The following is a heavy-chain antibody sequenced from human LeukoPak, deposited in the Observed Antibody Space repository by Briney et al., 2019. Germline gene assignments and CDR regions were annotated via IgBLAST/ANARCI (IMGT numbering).Heavy chain of an antibody. CDR3: ARDGWYYYDSSGYYY. J-gene: IGHJ4*02. Sequence: SVKVSCKASGGTFSSYAISWVRQAPGQGLEWMGGIIPIFGTANYAQKFQGRVTITTDESTSTAYMELSSLRSEDTAVYYCARDGWYYYDSSGYYYWGQGTLVTVSS. CDR1: GGTFSSYA. CDR2: IIPIFGTA. V-gene: IGHV1-69*05. D-gene: IGHD3-22*01.